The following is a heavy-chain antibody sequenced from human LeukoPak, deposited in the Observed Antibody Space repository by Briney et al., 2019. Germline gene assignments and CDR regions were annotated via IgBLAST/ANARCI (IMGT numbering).Heavy chain of an antibody. CDR2: IYYSGST. V-gene: IGHV4-39*01. D-gene: IGHD6-19*01. CDR3: ASLAVAGLSEGY. CDR1: GGSISSDSYY. Sequence: SETLSLTCAVSGGSISSDSYYWAWIRQPPGKGLEWIASIYYSGSTYYNPSLKSRVTISVDTSRNQFSLKLSSVTAADTAVYYCASLAVAGLSEGYWGQGTLVIVSS. J-gene: IGHJ4*02.